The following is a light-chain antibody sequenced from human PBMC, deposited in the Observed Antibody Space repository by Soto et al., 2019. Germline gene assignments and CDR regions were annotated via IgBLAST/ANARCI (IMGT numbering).Light chain of an antibody. V-gene: IGLV2-14*01. J-gene: IGLJ1*01. Sequence: QSALAQPASVSGSPGQSITISCTGTSSDVGNYKYVSWYQQHPGKAPKLMIYEVSNRPSGVSNRFSGSKSGNTASLTISGLQAEDETDYYCFSYTSRGTYVFGTGTSHRP. CDR2: EVS. CDR1: SSDVGNYKY. CDR3: FSYTSRGTYV.